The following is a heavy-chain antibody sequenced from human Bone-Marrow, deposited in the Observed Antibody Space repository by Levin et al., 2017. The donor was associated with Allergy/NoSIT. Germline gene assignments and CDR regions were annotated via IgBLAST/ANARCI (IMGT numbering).Heavy chain of an antibody. CDR3: ARLFNYYDTSGYFYENLYYFDS. V-gene: IGHV1-18*01. Sequence: VASVKVSCKASGYTLTNYAISWVRQAPGQGLEWMGWISAYNGNTEYAQKVRGRVTMTTDTSTNTAYMELRSLRSDDTAVYYCARLFNYYDTSGYFYENLYYFDSWGQGTLVTVSS. D-gene: IGHD3-22*01. CDR1: GYTLTNYA. CDR2: ISAYNGNT. J-gene: IGHJ4*02.